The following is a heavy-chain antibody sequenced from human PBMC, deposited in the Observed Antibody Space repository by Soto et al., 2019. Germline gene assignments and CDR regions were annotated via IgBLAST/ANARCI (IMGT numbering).Heavy chain of an antibody. J-gene: IGHJ6*02. CDR3: ASDFRTRGWFRQAGNFAMDV. D-gene: IGHD6-19*01. V-gene: IGHV1-2*02. CDR2: IHPNTGGT. CDR1: GYPYTNSY. Sequence: GASVKVSCKASGYPYTNSYMHWVRQAPGQGLEWMGWIHPNTGGTNYAQKFQGRVTMTRDTSVSTVYMELNRLTSDDTAIYFCASDFRTRGWFRQAGNFAMDVWGQGTTVTAP.